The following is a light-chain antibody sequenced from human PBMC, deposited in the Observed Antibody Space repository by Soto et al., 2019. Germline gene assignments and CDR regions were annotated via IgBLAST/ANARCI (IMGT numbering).Light chain of an antibody. J-gene: IGKJ4*01. V-gene: IGKV3-11*01. CDR2: DAF. CDR1: QSVGSY. Sequence: EIVLTQSPATLSLSPGERATLSCRASQSVGSYLAWYQQKPGQAPRLLIYDAFNRATGIPARFSGSVSGTDFTLTISSLEPEDFAVYYCQQHCNWPPVTFGGGTKVEIK. CDR3: QQHCNWPPVT.